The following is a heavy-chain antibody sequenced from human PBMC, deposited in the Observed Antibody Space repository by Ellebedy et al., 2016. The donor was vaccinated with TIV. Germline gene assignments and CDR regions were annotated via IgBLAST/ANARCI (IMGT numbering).Heavy chain of an antibody. Sequence: MPSETLSLTCTVSGGPITTSTYYWGWIRQAPGKGLEWIGSAYKSGNTYYKPSLKRRVTISVDTSKNQFSLRLNSVTAADTAVYYCAGRGPKYNYAYHYWGQGTLVTVSS. D-gene: IGHD5-18*01. CDR3: AGRGPKYNYAYHY. CDR1: GGPITTSTYY. V-gene: IGHV4-39*01. J-gene: IGHJ4*02. CDR2: AYKSGNT.